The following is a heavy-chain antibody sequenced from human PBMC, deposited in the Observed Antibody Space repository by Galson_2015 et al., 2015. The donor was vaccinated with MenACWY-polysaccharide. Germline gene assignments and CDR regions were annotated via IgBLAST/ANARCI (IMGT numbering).Heavy chain of an antibody. CDR3: ARWTSRGDPDGYLDY. V-gene: IGHV1-3*01. CDR2: INAGNDDT. CDR1: GYTFTTSA. Sequence: SVKVSCKASGYTFTTSAIHWVRQAPGQRLEWMGWINAGNDDTKYSQNFQGRVSITTDTSINTAYMELSSLTSEDTAVYYCARWTSRGDPDGYLDYWGHGTLVTVSS. J-gene: IGHJ4*01. D-gene: IGHD2-21*01.